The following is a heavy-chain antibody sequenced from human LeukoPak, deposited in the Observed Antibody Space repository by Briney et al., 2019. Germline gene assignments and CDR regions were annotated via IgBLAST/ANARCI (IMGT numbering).Heavy chain of an antibody. V-gene: IGHV3-33*01. J-gene: IGHJ4*02. Sequence: WIRQAPGKGLEWVAVIWNDASNKYYADSVKGRFIISRDNSKNTLYLQMNSLRAEDTAVYSCARASGPFDYWGQGTLVTVSS. D-gene: IGHD3-10*01. CDR2: IWNDASNK. CDR3: ARASGPFDY.